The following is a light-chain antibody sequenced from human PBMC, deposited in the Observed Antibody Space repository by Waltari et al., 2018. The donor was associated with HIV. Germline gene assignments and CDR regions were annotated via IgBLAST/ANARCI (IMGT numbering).Light chain of an antibody. CDR1: QSILYSSNNKNY. V-gene: IGKV4-1*01. J-gene: IGKJ5*01. Sequence: DIVMTQSPDSLAVSLVERATINCKSSQSILYSSNNKNYLAWYQQKAGQPPKVLIYWASTRESGVPDRFSGNGSGTNFTLTISSLQAEDVAIYYCQQYYTTITFGQGTRLEIK. CDR3: QQYYTTIT. CDR2: WAS.